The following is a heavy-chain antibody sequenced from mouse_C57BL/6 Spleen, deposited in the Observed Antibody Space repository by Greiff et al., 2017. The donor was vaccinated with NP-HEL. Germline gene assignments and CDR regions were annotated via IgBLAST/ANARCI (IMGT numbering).Heavy chain of an antibody. CDR3: ARGGDYDGVFYAMDY. V-gene: IGHV1-80*01. D-gene: IGHD2-4*01. CDR2: IYPGDGDT. J-gene: IGHJ4*01. Sequence: QVQLKQSGAELVKPGASVKISCKASGYAFSSYWMNWVKQRPGKGLEWIGQIYPGDGDTNYNGKFKGKATLTADKSSSTAYMQLSSLTSEDSAVYFCARGGDYDGVFYAMDYWGQGTSVTVSS. CDR1: GYAFSSYW.